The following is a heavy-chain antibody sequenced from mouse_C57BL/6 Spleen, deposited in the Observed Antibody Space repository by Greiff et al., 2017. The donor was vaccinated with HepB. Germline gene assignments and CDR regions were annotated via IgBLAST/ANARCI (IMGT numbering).Heavy chain of an antibody. CDR2: IWSDGST. D-gene: IGHD2-3*01. Sequence: VQLVESGPGLVAPSQSLSITCTVSGFSLTSYGVHWVRQPPGKGLEWLVVIWSDGSTTYNSALKYRLSISKDKYKSQVFLKMNSRQTDDTAMYYSARHLMGPDYAMDYWGQGTSVTVSS. J-gene: IGHJ4*01. V-gene: IGHV2-6-1*01. CDR1: GFSLTSYG. CDR3: ARHLMGPDYAMDY.